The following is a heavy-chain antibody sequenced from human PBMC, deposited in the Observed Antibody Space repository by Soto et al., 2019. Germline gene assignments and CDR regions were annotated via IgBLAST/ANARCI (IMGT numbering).Heavy chain of an antibody. CDR2: IYHSGST. V-gene: IGHV4-4*02. Sequence: SETLSLTCAVSGGSISSSYWWNWVRQPPGKGLEWIGKIYHSGSTNYNPSLKDRVTISVDKSNNQFSLRLSSVTAADTAVYFCVTSLNYDFWRDGGRHYYFDYWGQGTLVTVSS. CDR3: VTSLNYDFWRDGGRHYYFDY. CDR1: GGSISSSYW. J-gene: IGHJ4*02. D-gene: IGHD3-3*01.